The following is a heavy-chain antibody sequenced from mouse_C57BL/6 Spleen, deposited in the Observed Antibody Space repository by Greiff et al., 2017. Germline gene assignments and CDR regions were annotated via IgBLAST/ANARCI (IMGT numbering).Heavy chain of an antibody. V-gene: IGHV1-76*01. CDR2: IYPGSGNT. D-gene: IGHD1-1*01. CDR3: ARGFYYGSSYNWYFDV. J-gene: IGHJ1*03. CDR1: GYTFTDSY. Sequence: VKLVESGAELVRPGASVKLSCKASGYTFTDSYINWVTQRPGQGLEWIARIYPGSGNTYYNETFKGKATLTAENSSSTAYMQIRSVTSEDSAVYVCARGFYYGSSYNWYFDVWSTGTTVTVSS.